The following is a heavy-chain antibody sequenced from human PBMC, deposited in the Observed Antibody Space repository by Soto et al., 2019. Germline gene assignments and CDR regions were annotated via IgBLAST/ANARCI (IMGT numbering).Heavy chain of an antibody. D-gene: IGHD2-2*02. V-gene: IGHV1-24*01. CDR2: FDPEDGET. CDR3: ATGGIGVVPAAIDLDY. CDR1: GYTLTELS. Sequence: ASVKVSCKVSGYTLTELSMHWVQQAPGKGLEWMGGFDPEDGETIYAQKFQGRVTMTEDTSTDTAYMELSSLRSEDTAVYYCATGGIGVVPAAIDLDYWGQGTLGTSPQ. J-gene: IGHJ4*02.